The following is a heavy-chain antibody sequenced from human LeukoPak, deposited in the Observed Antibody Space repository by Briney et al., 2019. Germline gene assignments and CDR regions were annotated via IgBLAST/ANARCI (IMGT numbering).Heavy chain of an antibody. Sequence: QPGGSLRLSCAASGFTLSSYAMSWVRQAPGKGLEWVSAISGSGGSTYYADSVKGRFTISRDNSKNSLYLQMNSLRAEDTAVYYCARDLGPMDIWGQGTMVTVSS. D-gene: IGHD3-16*01. CDR2: ISGSGGST. V-gene: IGHV3-23*01. CDR1: GFTLSSYA. J-gene: IGHJ3*02. CDR3: ARDLGPMDI.